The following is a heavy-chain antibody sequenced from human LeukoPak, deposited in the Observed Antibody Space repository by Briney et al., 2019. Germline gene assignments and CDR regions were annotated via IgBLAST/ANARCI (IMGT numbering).Heavy chain of an antibody. J-gene: IGHJ3*02. D-gene: IGHD3-22*01. CDR1: GFTFSSYS. Sequence: PGGSLRLSCAASGFTFSSYSMNWVRQAPGKGLEWVSYISSSSSTIYYADSVKGRFTISRDNAKNSLSLQMNSLRAEDTAVYYCARDVMVAYYYDSRGLGSAFDIWGQGTMVTVSS. V-gene: IGHV3-48*04. CDR3: ARDVMVAYYYDSRGLGSAFDI. CDR2: ISSSSSTI.